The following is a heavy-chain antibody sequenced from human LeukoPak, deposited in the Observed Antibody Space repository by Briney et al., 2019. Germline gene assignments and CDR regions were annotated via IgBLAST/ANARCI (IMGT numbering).Heavy chain of an antibody. D-gene: IGHD2/OR15-2a*01. CDR1: GFTIGSLA. Sequence: GGSLRLSCAASGFTIGSLAMSWVRQAPGKGLEWVSTISSGDYTYYADSVKGRFTISRDNSVNTLYLQMNGLSGEDTAVYFCTKPLQYVIRPAYDCWGQGTLVTVSS. CDR3: TKPLQYVIRPAYDC. V-gene: IGHV3-23*01. CDR2: ISSGDYT. J-gene: IGHJ4*02.